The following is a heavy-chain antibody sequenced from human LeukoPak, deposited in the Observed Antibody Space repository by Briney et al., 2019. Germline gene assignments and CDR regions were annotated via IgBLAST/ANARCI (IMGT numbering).Heavy chain of an antibody. D-gene: IGHD4-11*01. CDR3: TTATLTTVKGVGAFDI. Sequence: GGSLRLSCAASEFTFPMYWMSWVRQAPGKGLEWVGRIKSKTDGGTTDYAAPVKGRFTISRDDSKNTLYLQMNSLKTEDTAVYYCTTATLTTVKGVGAFDIWGQGTMVTVSS. CDR2: IKSKTDGGTT. J-gene: IGHJ3*02. CDR1: EFTFPMYW. V-gene: IGHV3-15*01.